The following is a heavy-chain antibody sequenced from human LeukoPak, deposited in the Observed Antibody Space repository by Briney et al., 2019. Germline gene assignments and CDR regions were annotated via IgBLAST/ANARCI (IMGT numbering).Heavy chain of an antibody. D-gene: IGHD3-22*01. J-gene: IGHJ4*02. Sequence: ASVKVSCKASGGTFSSYAISWVRQAPGQGLEWMGGIIPIFGTANYARKFQGRVTITADESTSTAYMELSSLRSEDTAVYYCASWYDSSGYISRSYFDYWGQGTLVTVSS. V-gene: IGHV1-69*01. CDR1: GGTFSSYA. CDR2: IIPIFGTA. CDR3: ASWYDSSGYISRSYFDY.